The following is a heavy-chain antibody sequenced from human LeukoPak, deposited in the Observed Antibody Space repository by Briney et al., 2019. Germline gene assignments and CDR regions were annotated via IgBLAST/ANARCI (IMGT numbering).Heavy chain of an antibody. V-gene: IGHV1-8*01. D-gene: IGHD3-3*01. CDR1: GYTFTSYD. CDR2: MNPNSGNT. J-gene: IGHJ6*02. Sequence: ASVKVSCKASGYTFTSYDINWVRQATGQGLEWMGWMNPNSGNTGYAQKFQGRVTMTRNTSISTAYMELSSLRSEDTAVYYCARGRTHYDFWSGYLNGLYYYYGMDVWGQGTTVTVSS. CDR3: ARGRTHYDFWSGYLNGLYYYYGMDV.